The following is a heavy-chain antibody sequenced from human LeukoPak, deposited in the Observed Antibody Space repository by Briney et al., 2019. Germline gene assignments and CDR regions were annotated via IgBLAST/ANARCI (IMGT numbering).Heavy chain of an antibody. J-gene: IGHJ4*02. CDR1: GFTFSSYW. V-gene: IGHV3-74*01. Sequence: GGSLRLSCAASGFTFSSYWMHWVRQAPGKGLVWVSRINSDGSSTSYADSVKGRFPISRDNAKNTLYLQMNSLRAEDTAVYYCARDRGSSWYDLIDYWGQGTLVTVSS. D-gene: IGHD6-13*01. CDR2: INSDGSST. CDR3: ARDRGSSWYDLIDY.